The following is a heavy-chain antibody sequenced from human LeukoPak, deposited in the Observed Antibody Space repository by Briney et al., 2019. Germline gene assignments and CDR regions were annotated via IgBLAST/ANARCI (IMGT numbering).Heavy chain of an antibody. Sequence: PGGSLTLSCAASGFTFSSYAMSWVRQAPGKGLEWVSAISGSGGSTYYADSVKGRFTISRDNSKNTLYLQMNSLRAEDTAVYYCAKDKFRSSLGPSNCWGQGTLVTVSS. CDR3: AKDKFRSSLGPSNC. CDR2: ISGSGGST. D-gene: IGHD6-13*01. J-gene: IGHJ4*02. CDR1: GFTFSSYA. V-gene: IGHV3-23*01.